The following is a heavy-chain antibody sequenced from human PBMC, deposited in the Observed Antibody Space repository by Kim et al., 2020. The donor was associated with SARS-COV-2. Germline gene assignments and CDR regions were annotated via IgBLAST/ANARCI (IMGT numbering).Heavy chain of an antibody. V-gene: IGHV3-30*04. CDR1: GFTFSSYA. Sequence: GGSLRLSCAASGFTFSSYAMHWVRQAPGKGLEWVAVISYDGSNKYYADSVKGRFTISRDNSKNTLYLQMNSLRAEDTAVYYCARDRGYSPSWSPYYWGQGTLVTVSS. D-gene: IGHD5-12*01. CDR3: ARDRGYSPSWSPYY. CDR2: ISYDGSNK. J-gene: IGHJ4*02.